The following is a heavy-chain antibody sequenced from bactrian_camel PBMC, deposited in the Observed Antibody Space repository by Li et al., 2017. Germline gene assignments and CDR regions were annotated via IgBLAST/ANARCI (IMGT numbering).Heavy chain of an antibody. J-gene: IGHJ4*01. V-gene: IGHV3S53*01. Sequence: HVQLVESGGGSVQAGGSLRLSCIGSGYSFDASDKGWYRQAPGGQCELVASISGDGTTAYAASVKGRSTISLDNTDNARMLLQMNSLRPEDTAVYYCAPAGRSYVDIKCRARLGQGTQVTVS. CDR1: GYSFDASD. CDR2: ISGDGTT. D-gene: IGHD6*01.